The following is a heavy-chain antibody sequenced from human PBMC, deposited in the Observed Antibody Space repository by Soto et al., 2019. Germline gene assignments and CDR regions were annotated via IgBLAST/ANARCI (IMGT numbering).Heavy chain of an antibody. CDR2: ISSSSSTI. CDR3: PGLEVTWFDP. Sequence: GGSLRLSCAASGFTFSSYSMNWVRQAPGKGLEWVSYISSSSSTIYYADSVKGRFTISRDNAKNSLNLQMDRLRDEDTAVYYCPGLEVTWFDPWGQGTLVTVSS. V-gene: IGHV3-48*02. J-gene: IGHJ5*02. CDR1: GFTFSSYS. D-gene: IGHD1-1*01.